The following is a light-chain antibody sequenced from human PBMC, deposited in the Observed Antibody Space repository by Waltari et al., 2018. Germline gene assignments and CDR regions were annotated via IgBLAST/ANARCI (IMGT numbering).Light chain of an antibody. Sequence: DIQMTQSPSTLSASVGDRVTITCRASQSISSWLAWYQQKPGKAPKLLIYKASSLESGVPSRFSGSGSGTEFTLTISSLQPDDCATYYCQQYNSYSPTFGQGTKGEIK. J-gene: IGKJ1*01. V-gene: IGKV1-5*03. CDR2: KAS. CDR3: QQYNSYSPT. CDR1: QSISSW.